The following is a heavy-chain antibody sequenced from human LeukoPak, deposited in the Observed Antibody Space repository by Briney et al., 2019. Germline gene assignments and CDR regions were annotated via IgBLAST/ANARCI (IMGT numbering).Heavy chain of an antibody. Sequence: GGSLRLSCAASGFIVSGYEMNWVRQAPGKGLEWVSFIASDGTIYYADSVRGRFTLSRDSAKNSLFLQMNILRVEDTAVYYCARDPYSGGYGAYYYYYMDVWGKGTTVTVSS. D-gene: IGHD6-19*01. CDR2: IASDGTI. J-gene: IGHJ6*03. V-gene: IGHV3-69-1*01. CDR1: GFIVSGYE. CDR3: ARDPYSGGYGAYYYYYMDV.